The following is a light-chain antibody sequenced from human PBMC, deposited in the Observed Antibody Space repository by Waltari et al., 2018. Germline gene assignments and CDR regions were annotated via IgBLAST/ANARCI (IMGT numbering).Light chain of an antibody. V-gene: IGKV1-5*03. CDR2: KAS. J-gene: IGKJ4*01. CDR3: QQYNSYSLLS. Sequence: DIQMPHPPSTLSASVGDRFSFTCRASQSLNTWLAWYQQKPGKAPKLLIYKASSLESGVPSRFSGSGSGTEFTLTISSLQPDDFATYYCQQYNSYSLLSFGGGTKVEIK. CDR1: QSLNTW.